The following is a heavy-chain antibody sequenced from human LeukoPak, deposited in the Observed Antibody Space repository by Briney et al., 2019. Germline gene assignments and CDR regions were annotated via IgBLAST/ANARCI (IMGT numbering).Heavy chain of an antibody. Sequence: GGSLRLSCAASGFTFSSYGMHWVRQAPGKGLEWVAFIRYDGSNKYYADSVKDRFTISRDNSKNTLYLQMNSLRAEDTAVYYCAKVVVPAARTGQIDYWGQGTLVTVSS. V-gene: IGHV3-30*02. D-gene: IGHD2-2*01. CDR3: AKVVVPAARTGQIDY. CDR1: GFTFSSYG. CDR2: IRYDGSNK. J-gene: IGHJ4*02.